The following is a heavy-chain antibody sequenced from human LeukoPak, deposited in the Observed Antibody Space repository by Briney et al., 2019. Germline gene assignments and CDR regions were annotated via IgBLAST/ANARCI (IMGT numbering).Heavy chain of an antibody. D-gene: IGHD6-13*01. V-gene: IGHV1-69*05. J-gene: IGHJ4*02. CDR2: IIPIFGTA. CDR1: GGTFSSYA. Sequence: SVKVSLKASGGTFSSYAISWVRQAPGQGLEWMGGIIPIFGTANYAQKFQGRVTITTDESTSTAYMELSSLRSEDTAVYYCAVSAAGIYYFDYWGQGTLVTVSS. CDR3: AVSAAGIYYFDY.